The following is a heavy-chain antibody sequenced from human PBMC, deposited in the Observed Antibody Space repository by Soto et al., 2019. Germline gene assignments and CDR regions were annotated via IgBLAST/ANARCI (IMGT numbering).Heavy chain of an antibody. J-gene: IGHJ4*02. CDR2: ISSSGSTR. CDR3: ARVGGYSYGYNFDY. CDR1: GFTFSSYE. V-gene: IGHV3-48*03. Sequence: EVQLVESGGGLVQPGESLRLSCAASGFTFSSYEMNWVRQAPGKGLEWVSYISSSGSTRYYADSVKGRFTISRDNAKNSLYLQMNSLRAEDTAVYYCARVGGYSYGYNFDYWGQGTLVTVSS. D-gene: IGHD5-18*01.